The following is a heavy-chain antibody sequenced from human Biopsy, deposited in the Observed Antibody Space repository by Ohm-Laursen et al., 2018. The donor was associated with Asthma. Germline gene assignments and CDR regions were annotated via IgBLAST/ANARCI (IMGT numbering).Heavy chain of an antibody. CDR2: ISGVSRYK. V-gene: IGHV3-21*01. D-gene: IGHD3-10*01. CDR1: GFDFIDYT. J-gene: IGHJ4*01. Sequence: SLRLSCAAPGFDFIDYTMNWVRQAPGKGLEWVSSISGVSRYKYYSDSLRGRVTISRDNAKRTLHPQMSSLRVEDTAVYFCARDFAIGSGSPFHFWGPGTLVTVSS. CDR3: ARDFAIGSGSPFHF.